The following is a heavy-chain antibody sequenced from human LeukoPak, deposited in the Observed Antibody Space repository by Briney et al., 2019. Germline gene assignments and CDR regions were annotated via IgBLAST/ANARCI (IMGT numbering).Heavy chain of an antibody. CDR2: IYYSGST. V-gene: IGHV4-39*02. D-gene: IGHD4-17*01. CDR1: GGSISSSSYY. Sequence: ASETLSLTCTVSGGSISSSSYYWGWIRQPPGKGLEWIGSIYYSGSTYYNPSLKSRVTISVDTSKNQFSLKLSSVTAADTAVYYCARDGAAGGHGVPHTWGQGTLVTVSS. CDR3: ARDGAAGGHGVPHT. J-gene: IGHJ5*02.